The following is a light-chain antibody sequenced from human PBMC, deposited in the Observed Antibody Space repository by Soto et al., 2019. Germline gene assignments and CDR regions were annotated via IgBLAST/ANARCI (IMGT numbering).Light chain of an antibody. Sequence: EIVLMQSPGTLSLSPGERATLSCRASQTMTRAYVAWYQQKPGQAPRLLIFGASSRATGIPDKFSGSGSGTDFTLTISGLEPDDFAVYYCQHYGSSSWTFGQGTKVDIK. CDR2: GAS. J-gene: IGKJ1*01. CDR1: QTMTRAY. CDR3: QHYGSSSWT. V-gene: IGKV3-20*01.